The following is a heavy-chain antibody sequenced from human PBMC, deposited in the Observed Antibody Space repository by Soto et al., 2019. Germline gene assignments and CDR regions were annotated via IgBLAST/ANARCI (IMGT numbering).Heavy chain of an antibody. CDR1: GGSISSSSYY. CDR2: INYSGST. CDR3: LQMNSLRAEDTAVYYCARDNSSSWYGQTNWFDP. J-gene: IGHJ5*02. D-gene: IGHD6-13*01. Sequence: SETLSLTCTVSGGSISSSSYYWGWIRQPPGKGLEWIANINYSGSTFYNPSLKSRVTISVDTSKNHFSLKVNSVTAVSSALTLYLQMNSLRAEDTAVYYCARDNSSSWYGQTNWFDPWGQGTLVTVSS. V-gene: IGHV4-39*02.